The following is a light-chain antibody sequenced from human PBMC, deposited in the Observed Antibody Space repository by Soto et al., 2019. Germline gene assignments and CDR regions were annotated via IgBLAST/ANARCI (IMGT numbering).Light chain of an antibody. V-gene: IGKV3-11*01. CDR3: QQRITWPPS. Sequence: EIVLTQYPVTLSLSPGESGTLSCRAGQNIGIFLAWYQQRRGQAPSLLIYDASDRAPGIPVRFSGSGSGTDFTLTISSPEPEDFAVYYCQQRITWPPSFGPGTKVDVK. CDR1: QNIGIF. J-gene: IGKJ3*01. CDR2: DAS.